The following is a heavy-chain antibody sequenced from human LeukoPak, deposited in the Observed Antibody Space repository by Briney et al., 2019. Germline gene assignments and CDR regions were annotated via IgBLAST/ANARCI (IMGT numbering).Heavy chain of an antibody. CDR3: ARGGNVLLWFGVNWFDP. Sequence: PSETLSLTCAAYGGSFSGYYWSWIRQPPGKGLEWIGEINHSGSTNYNPSLKSRVTISVDTSKNQFSLKLSSVTAADTAVYYCARGGNVLLWFGVNWFDPWGQGTLVTVSS. CDR2: INHSGST. CDR1: GGSFSGYY. D-gene: IGHD3-10*01. J-gene: IGHJ5*02. V-gene: IGHV4-34*01.